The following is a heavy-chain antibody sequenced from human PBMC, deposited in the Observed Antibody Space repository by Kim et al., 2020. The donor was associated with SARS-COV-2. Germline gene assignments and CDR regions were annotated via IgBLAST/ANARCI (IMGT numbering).Heavy chain of an antibody. J-gene: IGHJ4*02. CDR1: GFTFSSYG. CDR2: ISYDGSNK. CDR3: AKDLARFVVVPAALLDY. V-gene: IGHV3-30*18. D-gene: IGHD2-2*01. Sequence: GGSLRLSCAASGFTFSSYGMHWVRQAPGKGLEWVAVISYDGSNKYYADSVKGRFTISRDNSKNTLYLQMNSLRAEDTAVYYCAKDLARFVVVPAALLDYWGQGTLATVSS.